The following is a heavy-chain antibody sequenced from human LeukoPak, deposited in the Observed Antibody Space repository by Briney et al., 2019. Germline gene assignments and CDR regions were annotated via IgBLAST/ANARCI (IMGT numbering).Heavy chain of an antibody. J-gene: IGHJ6*03. CDR1: GFTVSSNY. CDR3: ARAVGYYDSSGYYYYYYMDV. Sequence: GGSLRLSCAASGFTVSSNYMSWIRQAPGKGLEWVSYISTSGSTIYYADSVKGRFTISRDNAKNSLYLQMNSLRAEDTAVYYCARAVGYYDSSGYYYYYYMDVWGKGTTVTVSS. CDR2: ISTSGSTI. V-gene: IGHV3-11*04. D-gene: IGHD3-22*01.